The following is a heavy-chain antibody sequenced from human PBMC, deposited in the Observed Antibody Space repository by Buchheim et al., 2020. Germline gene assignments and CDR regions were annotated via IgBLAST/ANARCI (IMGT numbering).Heavy chain of an antibody. CDR1: GFTFSSYG. V-gene: IGHV3-33*08. Sequence: VQLLESGGGLVQPGGSLRLSCAASGFTFSSYGMHWVRQAPGKGLEWVAVIWYDGSNKYYADSVKGRFTISRDNSKNTLYLQMNSLRAEDTAVYYCAREKITMVRGVISRAFDYWGQGTL. J-gene: IGHJ4*02. CDR2: IWYDGSNK. D-gene: IGHD3-10*01. CDR3: AREKITMVRGVISRAFDY.